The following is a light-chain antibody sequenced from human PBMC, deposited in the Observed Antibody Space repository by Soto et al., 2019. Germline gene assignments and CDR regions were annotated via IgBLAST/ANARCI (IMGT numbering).Light chain of an antibody. CDR3: QQRSNWPLS. Sequence: EIVLTQSPAPRSLPPGERATPSARASQSVTTYLPWYKQKPGQAPRLLIYDASNRATGIPARFSGSGSGTDFTLTISSLEPEDFAVYYCQQRSNWPLSFGPGTKVDIK. V-gene: IGKV3-11*01. CDR1: QSVTTY. J-gene: IGKJ3*01. CDR2: DAS.